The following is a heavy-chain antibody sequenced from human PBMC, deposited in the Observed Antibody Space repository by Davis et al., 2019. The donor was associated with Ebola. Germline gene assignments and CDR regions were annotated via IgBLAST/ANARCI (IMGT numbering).Heavy chain of an antibody. D-gene: IGHD3-10*01. CDR1: GGTFSSYA. J-gene: IGHJ6*02. V-gene: IGHV1-69*13. CDR2: IIPIFGTA. Sequence: SVKVSCKASGGTFSSYAISWVRQAPGQGLEWMGGIIPIFGTANYAQKFQGRVTITADESTSTAYMELSSLRSEDTAVYYCARVYGSGSYLYYYYYGMDVWGQGTTVTVSS. CDR3: ARVYGSGSYLYYYYYGMDV.